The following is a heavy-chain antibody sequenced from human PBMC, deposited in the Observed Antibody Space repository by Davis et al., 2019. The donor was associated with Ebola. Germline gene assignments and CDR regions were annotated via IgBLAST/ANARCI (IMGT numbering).Heavy chain of an antibody. CDR2: IKQDGSEK. Sequence: GGSLRLSCAASGFTFSSYWMSWVRQAPGKGLEWVANIKQDGSEKYYVDSVKGRFTISRDNAKNSLYLQMNSLRAEDTAVYYCARDSPTGGRDFDYWGQGTLVTVSS. J-gene: IGHJ4*02. CDR3: ARDSPTGGRDFDY. V-gene: IGHV3-7*01. CDR1: GFTFSSYW. D-gene: IGHD2-15*01.